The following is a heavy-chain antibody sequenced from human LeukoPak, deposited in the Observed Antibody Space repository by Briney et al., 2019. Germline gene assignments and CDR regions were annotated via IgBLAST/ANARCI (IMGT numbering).Heavy chain of an antibody. V-gene: IGHV4-4*09. CDR1: GGSISSYY. J-gene: IGHJ5*02. Sequence: SETLSLTYTVSGGSISSYYWSWIRQPPGKGLEWIGYIYTSGSTNYNPSLKSRVTISVDTSKNQFSLKLSSVTAADTAVYYCARLYYDSSGYYYGYRWFDPWGQGTLVTVSS. D-gene: IGHD3-22*01. CDR2: IYTSGST. CDR3: ARLYYDSSGYYYGYRWFDP.